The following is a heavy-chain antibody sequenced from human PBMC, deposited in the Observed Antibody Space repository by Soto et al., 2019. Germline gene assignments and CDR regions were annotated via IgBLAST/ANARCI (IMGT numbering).Heavy chain of an antibody. Sequence: GSLGLSCASSGCTFSNYSMSWVRQAPGKGLEWVSGMNSGGRTYYADAVKGRFTISRDTSKNTLYLQMNSLRADDTAVFYCAKALQYSSSRDYFYYGMDVWGQGTTVPVSS. D-gene: IGHD6-6*01. J-gene: IGHJ6*02. CDR3: AKALQYSSSRDYFYYGMDV. V-gene: IGHV3-23*01. CDR1: GCTFSNYS. CDR2: MNSGGRT.